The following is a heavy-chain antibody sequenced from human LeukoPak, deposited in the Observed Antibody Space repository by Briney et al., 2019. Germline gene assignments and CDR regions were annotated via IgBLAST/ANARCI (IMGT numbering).Heavy chain of an antibody. Sequence: GGSLTLSFAASGFSFDDYAMHWVRQAPGKGLEWVSLISGDGSRKYYADSVKGRFTISRDNKKNSLYVQMNSLRSEDTALYYCAKEKRYFRAGELWGGRTMVSVSS. J-gene: IGHJ3*01. D-gene: IGHD2/OR15-2a*01. CDR3: AKEKRYFRAGEL. CDR1: GFSFDDYA. V-gene: IGHV3-43*02. CDR2: ISGDGSRK.